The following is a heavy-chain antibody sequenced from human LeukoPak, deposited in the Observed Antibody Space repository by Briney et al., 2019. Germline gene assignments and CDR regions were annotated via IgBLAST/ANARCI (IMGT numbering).Heavy chain of an antibody. V-gene: IGHV3-48*03. CDR3: ARKSWFDR. CDR1: GFTFSSYE. Sequence: GGSLRLSCAASGFTFSSYEMNWVRQAPGKGLEWVSYISSSSTIYYSDSVKGRFTISRDNAKNSLYLQMNSLRAEDTAVYYCARKSWFDRWGQGTLVTVSS. CDR2: ISSSSTI. J-gene: IGHJ5*02.